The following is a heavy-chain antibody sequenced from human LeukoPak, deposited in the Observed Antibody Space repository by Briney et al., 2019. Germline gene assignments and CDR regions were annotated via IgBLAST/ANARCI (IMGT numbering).Heavy chain of an antibody. Sequence: SETLSLTCTVSGGSISSYYWSWIRQPPGKGLEWIGYIYYSGSTNYNPSLKGRVTISVDTSKNQFSLKLSSVTAADTAVYYCARVGGSGSGYWGQGTLVTVSS. CDR1: GGSISSYY. CDR2: IYYSGST. D-gene: IGHD3-10*01. V-gene: IGHV4-59*12. CDR3: ARVGGSGSGY. J-gene: IGHJ4*02.